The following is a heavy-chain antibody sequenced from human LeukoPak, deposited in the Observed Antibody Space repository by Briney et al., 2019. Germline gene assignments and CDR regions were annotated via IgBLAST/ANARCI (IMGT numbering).Heavy chain of an antibody. V-gene: IGHV3-33*01. Sequence: GGSLRLSCAASGFTFNTYGMHWVRQAPGKGLEWVAIIWYDGSNENYADSVKGRFTISRDNSKNTLYLQMSSLRAEDTAMYYCVRGSPLGATTNWLDPWGQGTLVTVSS. CDR2: IWYDGSNE. CDR1: GFTFNTYG. D-gene: IGHD1-26*01. CDR3: VRGSPLGATTNWLDP. J-gene: IGHJ5*02.